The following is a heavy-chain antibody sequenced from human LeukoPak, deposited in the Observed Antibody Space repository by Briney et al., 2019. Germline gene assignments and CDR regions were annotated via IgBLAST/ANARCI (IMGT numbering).Heavy chain of an antibody. V-gene: IGHV1-18*01. CDR2: ISAYNGNT. Sequence: ASVKVSCKASGYTFTSYGISWVRQAPGQGLERMGWISAYNGNTNYAQKLQGRVTMTTDTSTSTAYMELRSLRSDDTAVYYCARGGLVATLGNWFDPWGQGTLVTVSS. J-gene: IGHJ5*02. CDR3: ARGGLVATLGNWFDP. CDR1: GYTFTSYG. D-gene: IGHD5-12*01.